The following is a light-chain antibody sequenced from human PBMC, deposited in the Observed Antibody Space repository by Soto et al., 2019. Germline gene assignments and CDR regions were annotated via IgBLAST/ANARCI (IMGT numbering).Light chain of an antibody. CDR2: GAS. J-gene: IGKJ1*01. Sequence: EVVMTQSPAPLSVSPGERATLSCRASQSVSNNLAWYQQKPGQAPRLLIYGASTRATGIPARFSGSGSGTEFTLTISSLQSEDFAVYHCQQYNNWWTFGQGTKVEIK. CDR1: QSVSNN. CDR3: QQYNNWWT. V-gene: IGKV3-15*01.